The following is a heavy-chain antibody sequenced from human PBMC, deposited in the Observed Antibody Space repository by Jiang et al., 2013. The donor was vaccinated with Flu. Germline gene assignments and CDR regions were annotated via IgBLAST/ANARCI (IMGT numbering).Heavy chain of an antibody. Sequence: KPSETLSLTCAVSGYSVSSGYYWGWIRQSPGKGLEWIGTIYYNGNTYYNASLKSRVTISIDSSKNQFSLKLTSVTAADTAVYFCARRLGPWDYWGQGTLVNVSS. J-gene: IGHJ4*02. D-gene: IGHD3-9*01. CDR3: ARRLGPWDY. CDR2: IYYNGNT. CDR1: GYSVSSGYY. V-gene: IGHV4-38-2*01.